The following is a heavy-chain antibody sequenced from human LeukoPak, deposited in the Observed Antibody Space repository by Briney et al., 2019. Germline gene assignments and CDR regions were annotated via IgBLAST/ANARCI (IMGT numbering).Heavy chain of an antibody. D-gene: IGHD5-12*01. CDR2: IIPIFGTA. J-gene: IGHJ4*02. Sequence: GASVKVSCKASGGTFSSYAISWVRQAPGQGLEWMGGIIPIFGTANYAQKFQGRVTITADESTSTAYMELSSLRSEDTAVYYCARDVVYSGYDWGFDYWGQGTLVTVSS. V-gene: IGHV1-69*13. CDR3: ARDVVYSGYDWGFDY. CDR1: GGTFSSYA.